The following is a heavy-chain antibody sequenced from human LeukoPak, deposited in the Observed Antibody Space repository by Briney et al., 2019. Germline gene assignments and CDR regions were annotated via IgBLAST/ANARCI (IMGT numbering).Heavy chain of an antibody. CDR1: GFTFSSCG. CDR3: AKDYSTYGNYYYYYMDV. V-gene: IGHV3-30*02. J-gene: IGHJ6*03. D-gene: IGHD3-10*01. CDR2: IRFDGSNK. Sequence: PGGSLRLSCAASGFTFSSCGMHWVRQAPGKGLEWVAFIRFDGSNKYYADSVKGRFTISRDNSKNTLYLQMNSLRAEDTAVYYCAKDYSTYGNYYYYYMDVWGKGTTVTISS.